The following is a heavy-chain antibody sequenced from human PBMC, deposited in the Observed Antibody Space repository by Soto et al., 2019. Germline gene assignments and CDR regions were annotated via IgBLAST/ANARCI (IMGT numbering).Heavy chain of an antibody. CDR2: ISRSGSTT. CDR1: GFTFSSYE. CDR3: ATSPDSFYGGNAWSVY. V-gene: IGHV3-48*03. D-gene: IGHD4-17*01. Sequence: GGSLRLSCAASGFTFSSYEMNWVRQAPGKGLEWISYISRSGSTTYYADSVKGRFTISRDTAKNSLYLQMNSLRAEDTAIYFCATSPDSFYGGNAWSVYWGQGTLVTVSS. J-gene: IGHJ4*02.